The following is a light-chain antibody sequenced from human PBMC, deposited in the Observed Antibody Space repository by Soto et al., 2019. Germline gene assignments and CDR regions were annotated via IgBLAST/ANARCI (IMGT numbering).Light chain of an antibody. V-gene: IGKV1-39*01. CDR1: QSITTY. CDR2: AAC. Sequence: DIQMTQSPSSLSASVGDRVAITCRASQSITTYLNWYQQKPGKAPKLLIYAACSLQSEVPSRLPGSGSGTDFTLTIRSLQPEDFATYHCQQSYRTPRNFGPGTKVDIK. CDR3: QQSYRTPRN. J-gene: IGKJ3*01.